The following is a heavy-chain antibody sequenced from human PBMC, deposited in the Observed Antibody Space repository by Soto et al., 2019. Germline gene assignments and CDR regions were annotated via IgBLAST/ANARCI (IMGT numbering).Heavy chain of an antibody. J-gene: IGHJ5*02. CDR2: IYYSWST. V-gene: IGHV4-59*01. D-gene: IGHD6-19*01. CDR1: GGSISSYY. Sequence: SETLSLTCTVSGGSISSYYWSWIRQPPGKGLEWIGYIYYSWSTNYNPSLKSRVTISVDTSKNQFSLKLSSVTAADTAVYYCARGTNEVRQQWPTAVLIRFDPWGQGTLVTVSS. CDR3: ARGTNEVRQQWPTAVLIRFDP.